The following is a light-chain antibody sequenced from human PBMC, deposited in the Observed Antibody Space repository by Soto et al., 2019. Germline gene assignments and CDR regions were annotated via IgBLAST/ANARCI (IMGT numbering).Light chain of an antibody. CDR1: QSVSSY. Sequence: IRLTQTPATLALSGRERGTLSCRASQSVSSYLAWYGQKPGQAPRLLIYGASTRAAGIPDRFSGSGSGTDFSLTSARVEPEDSAVHFCQQYTGPPTPFGQGTRLEIK. V-gene: IGKV3-11*01. J-gene: IGKJ5*01. CDR2: GAS. CDR3: QQYTGPPTP.